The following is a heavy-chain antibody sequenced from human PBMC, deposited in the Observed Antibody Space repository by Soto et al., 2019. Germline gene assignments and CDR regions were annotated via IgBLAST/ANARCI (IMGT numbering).Heavy chain of an antibody. Sequence: GASVKVSCKASGYTFTSYAMHWVRQAPGQRLEWMGWINAGNGNTKYSQKFQGRVTITRDTSASTAYMELSSLRSEDTAVYYCASSEGTYYGSGSYPWFDPWGQGTLVTVSS. J-gene: IGHJ5*02. V-gene: IGHV1-3*01. CDR1: GYTFTSYA. D-gene: IGHD3-10*01. CDR2: INAGNGNT. CDR3: ASSEGTYYGSGSYPWFDP.